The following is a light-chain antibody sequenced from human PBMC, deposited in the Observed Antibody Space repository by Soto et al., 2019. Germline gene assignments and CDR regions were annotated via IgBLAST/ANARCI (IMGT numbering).Light chain of an antibody. CDR2: GAS. CDR1: QSLRSTS. Sequence: DIVLTQSPGTLSLSPWERATLSCSASQSLRSTSLGWYQQKPGQAPRLLMYGASNRATGIPDKFSGGGSGTDFTLTISRLEPEDFAVYYCQQYGSSPLTFGQGTRLEI. V-gene: IGKV3-20*01. CDR3: QQYGSSPLT. J-gene: IGKJ5*01.